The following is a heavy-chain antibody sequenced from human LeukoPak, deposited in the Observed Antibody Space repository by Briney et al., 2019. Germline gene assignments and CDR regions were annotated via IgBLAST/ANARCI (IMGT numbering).Heavy chain of an antibody. Sequence: GGSLRLSCAASGFTFSSYAMSWVRQAAGEGLEWVSAISGSGGGTYYADSVKGRFTISRDNSKNTLYLQMNSLRAEDTAVYYCAKDTAPIVVVPAAYAFDIWGQGTMVTVSS. CDR1: GFTFSSYA. CDR3: AKDTAPIVVVPAAYAFDI. D-gene: IGHD2-2*01. CDR2: ISGSGGGT. J-gene: IGHJ3*02. V-gene: IGHV3-23*01.